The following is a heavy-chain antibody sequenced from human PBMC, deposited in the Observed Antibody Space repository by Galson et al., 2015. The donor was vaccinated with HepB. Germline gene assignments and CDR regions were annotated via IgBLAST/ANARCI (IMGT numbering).Heavy chain of an antibody. CDR1: GYTFTSYG. Sequence: SCKASGYTFTSYGISWVRQAPGQGLEWMGWISAYNGNTNYAQKLQGRVTMTTDTSTSTAYMELRSLRSDDTAVYYCARSCSGGSCPYYYGMDVWGQGTTVTVSS. D-gene: IGHD2-15*01. J-gene: IGHJ6*02. CDR3: ARSCSGGSCPYYYGMDV. CDR2: ISAYNGNT. V-gene: IGHV1-18*01.